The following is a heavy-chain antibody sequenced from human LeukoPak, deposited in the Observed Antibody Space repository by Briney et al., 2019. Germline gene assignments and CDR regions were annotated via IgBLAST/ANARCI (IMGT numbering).Heavy chain of an antibody. CDR1: GGSFSGYY. D-gene: IGHD3-9*01. Sequence: SETLSLTCAVYGGSFSGYYWSWIRQPPGKGLEWIGEINHSGSTNYNPSLKSRVTISVDTSKNQFSLKLSSVTAADTAVYYCARGLRRSKMYYDILRAIDYWGQGTLDTVSS. CDR3: ARGLRRSKMYYDILRAIDY. V-gene: IGHV4-34*01. CDR2: INHSGST. J-gene: IGHJ4*02.